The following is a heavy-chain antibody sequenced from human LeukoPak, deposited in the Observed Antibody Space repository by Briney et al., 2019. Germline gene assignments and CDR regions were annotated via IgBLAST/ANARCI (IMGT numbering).Heavy chain of an antibody. J-gene: IGHJ4*02. CDR1: GFTFSSYA. Sequence: SGGSLRLSCAASGFTFSSYAMHWVRRAPGKGLEYVSGISSSGDSTYYANSVKGRFTISRDNSKNTLYLQMGSLRAEDMAVYYCARSITMIVVGGIGYYFDYWGQGTLVTVSS. CDR2: ISSSGDST. V-gene: IGHV3-64*01. CDR3: ARSITMIVVGGIGYYFDY. D-gene: IGHD3-22*01.